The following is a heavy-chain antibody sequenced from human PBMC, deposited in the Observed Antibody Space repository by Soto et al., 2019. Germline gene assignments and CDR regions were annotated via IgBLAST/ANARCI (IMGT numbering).Heavy chain of an antibody. CDR3: AREAKGSIWQDY. Sequence: QVQLVESGGGVVQPGRSLRLSCTASGFTFSTYAMHWVRQTPGKGLEWVAVTSYDDTNKYYADSVKGRFTISRDNSKNTLYLQMNSLRAEDTALYYCAREAKGSIWQDYWGQGTLVTVSS. D-gene: IGHD6-13*01. V-gene: IGHV3-30-3*01. CDR2: TSYDDTNK. CDR1: GFTFSTYA. J-gene: IGHJ4*02.